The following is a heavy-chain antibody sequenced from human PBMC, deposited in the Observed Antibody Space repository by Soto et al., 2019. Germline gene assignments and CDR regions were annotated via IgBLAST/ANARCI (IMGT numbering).Heavy chain of an antibody. CDR3: AKDSRSAFGDY. J-gene: IGHJ4*02. V-gene: IGHV3-33*06. D-gene: IGHD2-15*01. Sequence: QVQLVESGGGVVQPGRSLRLSCAASGFTFSSYGMHWVRQAPGKGLEWVAVIWYDGSNKYYADSVKGRFTLSRDNSKNTLYLQMNSLRAEDMAVYYCAKDSRSAFGDYWGQGTLVTFSS. CDR1: GFTFSSYG. CDR2: IWYDGSNK.